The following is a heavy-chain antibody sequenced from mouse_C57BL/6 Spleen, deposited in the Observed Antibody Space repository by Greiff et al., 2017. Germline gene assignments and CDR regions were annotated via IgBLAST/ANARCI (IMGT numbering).Heavy chain of an antibody. CDR1: GYTFTSYW. D-gene: IGHD2-4*01. CDR2: IHPNSGST. V-gene: IGHV1-64*01. J-gene: IGHJ3*01. CDR3: AKFYYDYDGGFAY. Sequence: VQLQQPGAELVKPGASVKLSCKASGYTFTSYWMHWVKQRPGQGLEWIGMIHPNSGSTNYNEKFKSKATLTVDESSITAYMQLSSLTSEDSAVYYCAKFYYDYDGGFAYWGQGTLVTVSA.